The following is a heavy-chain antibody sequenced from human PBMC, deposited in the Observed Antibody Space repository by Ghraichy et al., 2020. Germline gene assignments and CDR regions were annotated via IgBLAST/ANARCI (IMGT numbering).Heavy chain of an antibody. Sequence: SQTLSLTCTVSGYSISSGYYWGWIRQPPGKGLEWIGSIYHSGSTYYNPSLKSRVTISVDTSKNQFSLKLSSVTAADTAVYYCARVRGFGELWFDAFDIWGQGTMVTVSS. D-gene: IGHD3-10*01. CDR2: IYHSGST. J-gene: IGHJ3*02. V-gene: IGHV4-38-2*02. CDR1: GYSISSGYY. CDR3: ARVRGFGELWFDAFDI.